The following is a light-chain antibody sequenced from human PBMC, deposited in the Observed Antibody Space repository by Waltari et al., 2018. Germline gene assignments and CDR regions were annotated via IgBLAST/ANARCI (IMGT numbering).Light chain of an antibody. CDR3: GTWDSSLSGAV. J-gene: IGLJ7*01. CDR2: ENT. CDR1: TSNLGITY. V-gene: IGLV1-51*02. Sequence: QSVLTQPPPVSPAPGQRVTISCPGGTSNLGITYVSCSRQFPATPPKLLISENTGRPPGIPGRFAGSKSGTSATLDITGLQAGDEADYYCGTWDSSLSGAVFGGGTHLTVL.